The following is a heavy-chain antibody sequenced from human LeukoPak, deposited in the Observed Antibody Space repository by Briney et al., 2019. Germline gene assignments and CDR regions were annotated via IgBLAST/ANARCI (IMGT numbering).Heavy chain of an antibody. J-gene: IGHJ6*02. V-gene: IGHV1-46*01. CDR2: INPVGGST. CDR3: ARALMDV. Sequence: ASVKISFKTSGYTFTSYNIHWVRQAPGQGLEWMGIINPVGGSTTYAKKTQGRGTMTMDTSTSTVYMDLSSLRSEDTAVYYCARALMDVWGQGTTVTVSS. CDR1: GYTFTSYN.